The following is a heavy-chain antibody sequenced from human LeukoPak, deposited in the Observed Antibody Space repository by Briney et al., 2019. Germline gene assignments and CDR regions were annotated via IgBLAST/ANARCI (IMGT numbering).Heavy chain of an antibody. CDR1: GGSISSYY. D-gene: IGHD2-15*01. J-gene: IGHJ2*01. V-gene: IGHV4-59*01. Sequence: KPSETLSLTCTVPGGSISSYYWSWIRQPPGKGLEWIGYIYYSGSTNYNPSLKSRVTISVDTSKNQFSLKLSSVTAADTALYFCARDRVVVATTTPPYWYFDLWGRGTLVTVFS. CDR3: ARDRVVVATTTPPYWYFDL. CDR2: IYYSGST.